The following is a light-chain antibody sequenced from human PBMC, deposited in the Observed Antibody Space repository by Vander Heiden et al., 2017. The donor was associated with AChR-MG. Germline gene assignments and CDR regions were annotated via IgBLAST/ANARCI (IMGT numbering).Light chain of an antibody. Sequence: SSELTQPPSVSVSPGPPARITCSGHQLGDKYACWYQQKPGQSPVLVIYQDSKRPSGIPERFSGSNSGNTATLTISGTQAMDEADYYCQAWDSSTAVVFGGGTKLTVL. CDR3: QAWDSSTAVV. J-gene: IGLJ2*01. CDR1: QLGDKY. V-gene: IGLV3-1*01. CDR2: QDS.